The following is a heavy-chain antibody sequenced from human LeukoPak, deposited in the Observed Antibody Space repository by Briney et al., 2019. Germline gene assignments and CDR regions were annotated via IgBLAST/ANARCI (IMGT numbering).Heavy chain of an antibody. CDR1: XFTVXSXX. CDR3: ARDKSAYGSGSYYPYYFDY. D-gene: IGHD3-10*01. Sequence: LXXXCAAXXFTVXSXXMSWVXXXPXXXLXXXSVXXSGGSTYYADSVKGRFTISRDNSKNTLYLQMNSLRAEDTAVYYCARDKSAYGSGSYYPYYFDYWGQGTLVTVSS. V-gene: IGHV3-66*01. J-gene: IGHJ4*02. CDR2: XXSGGST.